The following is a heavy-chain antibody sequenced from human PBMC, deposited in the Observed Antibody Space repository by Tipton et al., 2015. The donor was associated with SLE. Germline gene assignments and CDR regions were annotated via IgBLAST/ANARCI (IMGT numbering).Heavy chain of an antibody. D-gene: IGHD3-10*02. CDR2: VYYTGNT. J-gene: IGHJ4*02. CDR3: ASSVRGAAPFDY. Sequence: TLSLTCSVSGGSISSRSYHWGWIRLPPGKGLEWIGSVYYTGNTYYNPSLKSRVTISVDTSKNQFSLKLSSVTAADTAVYYCASSVRGAAPFDYWGQGTLVTVSS. V-gene: IGHV4-39*07. CDR1: GGSISSRSYH.